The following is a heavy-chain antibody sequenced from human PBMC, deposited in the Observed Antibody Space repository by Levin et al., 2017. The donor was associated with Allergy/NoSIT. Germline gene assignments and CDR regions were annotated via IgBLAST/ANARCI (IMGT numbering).Heavy chain of an antibody. D-gene: IGHD3-3*01. J-gene: IGHJ4*02. CDR1: GFTFSSYW. CDR2: IKQDGSEK. V-gene: IGHV3-7*01. CDR3: ARDGARFLEWLLYYYFDQ. Sequence: GGSLRLSCAASGFTFSSYWMSWVRQAPGKGLEWVASIKQDGSEKNYVDSVKGRFTISRDSAQNSLYLQMNSLRAEDTAVYYCARDGARFLEWLLYYYFDQWGQGTLVTVSS.